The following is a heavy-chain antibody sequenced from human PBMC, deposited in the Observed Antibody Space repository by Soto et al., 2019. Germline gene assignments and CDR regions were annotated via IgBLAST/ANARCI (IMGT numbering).Heavy chain of an antibody. Sequence: GSLRLSCAASGFTFSTYGMHWVRQAPGKGLEWVAVISYDGSNKYYADSVKGRFTISRYNSKNTLYLQMNSLRVEDTAVYYCAKDRVPELRHFYYGMDVWGQGTTVTVSS. J-gene: IGHJ6*02. D-gene: IGHD1-7*01. CDR1: GFTFSTYG. CDR3: AKDRVPELRHFYYGMDV. CDR2: ISYDGSNK. V-gene: IGHV3-30*18.